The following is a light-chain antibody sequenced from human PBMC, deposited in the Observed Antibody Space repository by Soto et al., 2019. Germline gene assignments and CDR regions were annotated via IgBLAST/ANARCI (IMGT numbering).Light chain of an antibody. CDR1: QRVSNIY. J-gene: IGKJ4*01. V-gene: IGKV3D-20*01. CDR3: QKYGNTPLC. Sequence: VLANPPPTLALSPAETFTLFCGSTQRVSNIYLAWYQQKPGLAPRLLIYDASSRAPGIPDRFPGSGSGTDFTLTISRMEPEDFAVYYCQKYGNTPLCFGGGTKV. CDR2: DAS.